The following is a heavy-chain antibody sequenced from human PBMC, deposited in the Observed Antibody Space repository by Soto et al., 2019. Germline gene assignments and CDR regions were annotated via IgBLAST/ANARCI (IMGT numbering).Heavy chain of an antibody. D-gene: IGHD2-8*02. V-gene: IGHV3-23*01. CDR1: GFTFSSYA. CDR2: ISGSGGST. Sequence: HPGGSLRLSCAASGFTFSSYAMSWVRQAPGKGLEWVSAISGSGGSTYYADSAKGRFTISRDNSKNTLYLQMNSLRAEDTAVYYCALLVVIKLGSFDYWGQGTLVTVSS. J-gene: IGHJ4*02. CDR3: ALLVVIKLGSFDY.